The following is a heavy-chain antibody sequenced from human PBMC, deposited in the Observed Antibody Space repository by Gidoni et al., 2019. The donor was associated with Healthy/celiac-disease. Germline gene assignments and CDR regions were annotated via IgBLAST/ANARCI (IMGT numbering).Heavy chain of an antibody. Sequence: EVQLVASGGGLVKPGGSLRLSCAASGFPFSSYSMNWVRQAPGKGLEWVSSISSSSSYIYYADSVKGRFTISRDNAKNSLYLQMNSLRAEDTAVYYCARERTIAWYGMDVWGQGTTVTVSS. CDR2: ISSSSSYI. V-gene: IGHV3-21*01. J-gene: IGHJ6*02. CDR1: GFPFSSYS. CDR3: ARERTIAWYGMDV. D-gene: IGHD3-3*01.